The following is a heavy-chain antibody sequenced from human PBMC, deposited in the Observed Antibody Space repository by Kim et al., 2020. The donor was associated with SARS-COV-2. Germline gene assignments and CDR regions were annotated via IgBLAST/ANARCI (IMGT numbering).Heavy chain of an antibody. CDR2: ALATSNYT. J-gene: IGHJ4*01. CDR3: ARSPKIGGGH. D-gene: IGHD2-15*01. Sequence: GGSLRLSCAASGFKFTGFTMHWVRQTPGKGLEWVAAALATSNYTHYADSVKGRFIVSRDNSKNVVYLQMNSLRPDDTAVYFCARSPKIGGGHWGQGTQVTVSS. CDR1: GFKFTGFT. V-gene: IGHV3-23*01.